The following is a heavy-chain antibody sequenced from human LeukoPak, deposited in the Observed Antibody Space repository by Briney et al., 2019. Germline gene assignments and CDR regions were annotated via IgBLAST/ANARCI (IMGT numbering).Heavy chain of an antibody. D-gene: IGHD3-3*01. CDR1: GGPINFY. CDR2: IYPNGST. J-gene: IGHJ6*04. CDR3: ARDVRRALRFNNFYPYFGMDV. V-gene: IGHV4-59*01. Sequence: SETLSLTCSVSGGPINFYWSWIRQSPGKGLEWIGCIYPNGSTSYNSPLKSRVTISLDTSKKQVSLMLKSVTAADTAVYYCARDVRRALRFNNFYPYFGMDVWGKGTTVIAST.